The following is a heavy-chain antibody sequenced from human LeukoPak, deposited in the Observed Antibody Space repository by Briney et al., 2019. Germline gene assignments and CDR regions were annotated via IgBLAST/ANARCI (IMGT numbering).Heavy chain of an antibody. J-gene: IGHJ4*02. CDR1: GFTFSSYG. Sequence: GGSLRLSCAASGFTFSSYGMHRVRQAPGKGLEWVAFIRYDGSDKYYADSVKGRFTISRDNSKNTLYLQMNSLRAEDTAVYYCAKGGRRGTYYLDYWGQGTLVTVSS. CDR3: AKGGRRGTYYLDY. V-gene: IGHV3-30*02. CDR2: IRYDGSDK.